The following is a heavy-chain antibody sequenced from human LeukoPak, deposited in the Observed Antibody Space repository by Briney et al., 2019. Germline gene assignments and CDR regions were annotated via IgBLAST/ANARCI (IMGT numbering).Heavy chain of an antibody. D-gene: IGHD1-26*01. CDR3: ARDRVVVRATTPSL. J-gene: IGHJ4*02. V-gene: IGHV3-11*01. Sequence: GGSLRLSCAVSGFTFSDYYMSWIPQAPGKGLEWISYISGSGSTMYYADSVKGRFTISRDNAKNSLHLQMNSLRAEDTAVYYCARDRVVVRATTPSLWGQGTLVTVSS. CDR2: ISGSGSTM. CDR1: GFTFSDYY.